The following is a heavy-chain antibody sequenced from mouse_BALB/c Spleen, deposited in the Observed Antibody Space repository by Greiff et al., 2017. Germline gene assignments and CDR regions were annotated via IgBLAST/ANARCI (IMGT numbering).Heavy chain of an antibody. Sequence: DVQLQESGPELVKPGASVKIPCKASGYTFTDYNMDWVKQSHGKSLEWIGDINPNNGGTIYNQKFKGKATLTVDKSSSTAYMELRSLTSEDTAVYYCAREEKRQWAMDYWGQGTSVTVSS. CDR1: GYTFTDYN. D-gene: IGHD1-2*01. V-gene: IGHV1-18*01. CDR2: INPNNGGT. CDR3: AREEKRQWAMDY. J-gene: IGHJ4*01.